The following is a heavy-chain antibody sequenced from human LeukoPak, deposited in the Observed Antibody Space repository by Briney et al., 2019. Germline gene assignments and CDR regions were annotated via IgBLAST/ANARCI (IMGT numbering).Heavy chain of an antibody. D-gene: IGHD5-12*01. J-gene: IGHJ3*02. Sequence: ASETLSLTCTVSGGSISSYYWGWIRQPPGKGLEWIGSIYYSGSTYYNPSLKSRVTISVDTSKNQFSLKLNSVTAADTAVYYCARHSRSGYSGYENAFDIWGQGTMVTVSS. V-gene: IGHV4-39*01. CDR2: IYYSGST. CDR3: ARHSRSGYSGYENAFDI. CDR1: GGSISSYY.